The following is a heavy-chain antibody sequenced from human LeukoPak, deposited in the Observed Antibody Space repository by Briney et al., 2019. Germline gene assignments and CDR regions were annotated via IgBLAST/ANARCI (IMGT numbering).Heavy chain of an antibody. Sequence: GGSLRLSCAASGFTFNYYAMHWVRQAPGKGLEWVSSISSSSSYIYYADSVKGRFTISRDNAKNSLYLQMNSLRAEDTAVYYCARGWNSDYFDYWGQGTLVTVSS. J-gene: IGHJ4*02. CDR2: ISSSSSYI. D-gene: IGHD1-7*01. CDR3: ARGWNSDYFDY. CDR1: GFTFNYYA. V-gene: IGHV3-21*01.